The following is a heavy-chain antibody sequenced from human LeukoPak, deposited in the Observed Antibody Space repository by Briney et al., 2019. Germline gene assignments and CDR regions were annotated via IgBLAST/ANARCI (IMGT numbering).Heavy chain of an antibody. CDR1: GGSFSGYY. Sequence: SETLSLTCAVYGGSFSGYYWSWIRQPPGKGLEWIGYIYYSGSTNYNPSLKSRVTISVDTSKNQFSLKLSSVTAADTAVYYCASAQTGTIALDYWGQGTLVTVSS. CDR2: IYYSGST. D-gene: IGHD1-7*01. J-gene: IGHJ4*02. CDR3: ASAQTGTIALDY. V-gene: IGHV4-59*08.